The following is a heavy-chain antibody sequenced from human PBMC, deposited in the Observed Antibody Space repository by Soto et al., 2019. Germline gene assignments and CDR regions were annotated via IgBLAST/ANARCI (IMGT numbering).Heavy chain of an antibody. CDR2: INHSGST. V-gene: IGHV4-34*01. D-gene: IGHD3-22*01. CDR1: GGSFSGYY. Sequence: SETLSLTCAVYGGSFSGYYWSWIRQPPGKGLEWIGEINHSGSTNYNPSLKSRVTISVDTSKNQFSLKLSSVTAADTAVYYCAIDYYDSSGSTLFDYWGQGTLVTVSS. CDR3: AIDYYDSSGSTLFDY. J-gene: IGHJ4*02.